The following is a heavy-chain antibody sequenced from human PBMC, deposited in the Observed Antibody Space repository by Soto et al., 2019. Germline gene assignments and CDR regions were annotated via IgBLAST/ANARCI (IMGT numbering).Heavy chain of an antibody. V-gene: IGHV1-2*02. Sequence: QLHLVQSGAVVKKPGASVTVSCSASGYPVTAYYMHWVRQAPGRGLEWMGGINPATGAAKYTQTFPGRVTVARDTATSTGLSVLPRPPSSESASFCTAGGGGVGVAGSAAFDMWGQGTLVTVSS. J-gene: IGHJ3*02. CDR3: AGGGGVGVAGSAAFDM. CDR2: INPATGAA. D-gene: IGHD3-3*01. CDR1: GYPVTAYY.